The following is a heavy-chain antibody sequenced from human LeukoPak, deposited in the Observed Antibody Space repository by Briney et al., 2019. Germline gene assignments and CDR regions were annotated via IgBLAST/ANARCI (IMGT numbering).Heavy chain of an antibody. V-gene: IGHV4-31*03. CDR1: GGSISSGGYY. Sequence: SETLSPTCTVSGGSISSGGYYWSWIRQHPGKGLEWIGYIYYSGSTYYNPSLKSRVTISVDTSKKQFSLKLSSVTAADTAVYFCAKNCGEYVYWFDPWGQGTLVPVSS. D-gene: IGHD4-17*01. CDR3: AKNCGEYVYWFDP. J-gene: IGHJ5*02. CDR2: IYYSGST.